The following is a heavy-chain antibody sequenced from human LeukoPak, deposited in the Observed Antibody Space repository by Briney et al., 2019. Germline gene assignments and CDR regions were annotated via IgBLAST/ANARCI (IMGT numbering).Heavy chain of an antibody. V-gene: IGHV3-7*01. CDR1: GFTFSSYS. CDR2: IKQDGSEK. D-gene: IGHD5-24*01. CDR3: AREGVEMSTFDY. J-gene: IGHJ4*02. Sequence: GRSLRLSCAASGFTFSSYSMSWVRQAPGKGLEWVANIKQDGSEKYYVDSVKGRFTISRDNAKNSLYLQMNSLRAEDTAVYYCAREGVEMSTFDYWGQGTLVTVSS.